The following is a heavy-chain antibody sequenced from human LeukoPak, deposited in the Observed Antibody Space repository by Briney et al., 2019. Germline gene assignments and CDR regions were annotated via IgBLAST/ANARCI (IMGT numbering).Heavy chain of an antibody. CDR1: GDSVSSNNVA. D-gene: IGHD3-16*01. V-gene: IGHV6-1*01. Sequence: SQTLSLTCAISGDSVSSNNVAWNWIRQSPSRGLEWLGRTYYRSKWYNDYAVSVKSRITINSDTSKNQFSLQLNSVTPEDTAVYYCARAWGSFSKTENLDCWGQGTLVTVSS. J-gene: IGHJ4*02. CDR2: TYYRSKWYN. CDR3: ARAWGSFSKTENLDC.